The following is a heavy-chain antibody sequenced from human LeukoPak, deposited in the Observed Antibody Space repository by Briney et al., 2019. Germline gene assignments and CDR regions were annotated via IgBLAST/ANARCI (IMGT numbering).Heavy chain of an antibody. Sequence: SETLSLTCAVYGGSFSGYYWSWIRQPPGKGLEWIGEINHSGSTNYNPSLKSRVTISVDNSKNQFSLKMSSMTAADTAVYYCARAGWYTLDNWGQGTLITVSS. CDR2: INHSGST. CDR1: GGSFSGYY. J-gene: IGHJ4*02. V-gene: IGHV4-34*01. CDR3: ARAGWYTLDN. D-gene: IGHD2-15*01.